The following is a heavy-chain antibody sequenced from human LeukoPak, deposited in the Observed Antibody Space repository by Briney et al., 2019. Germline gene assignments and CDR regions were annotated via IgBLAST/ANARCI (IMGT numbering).Heavy chain of an antibody. D-gene: IGHD4-23*01. CDR1: GGTFSSYT. CDR3: ARDRERWSTYWFDP. V-gene: IGHV1-69*04. Sequence: SVKVSCRASGGTFSSYTISWVRQAPGQGLEWMGRIIPILGIANYAQKFQGRVTITADKSTSTAYMELSSLRSEDTAVYYCARDRERWSTYWFDPWGQGTLVTVSS. J-gene: IGHJ5*02. CDR2: IIPILGIA.